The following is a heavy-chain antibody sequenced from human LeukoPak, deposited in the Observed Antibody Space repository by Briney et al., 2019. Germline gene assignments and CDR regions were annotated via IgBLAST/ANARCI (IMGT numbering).Heavy chain of an antibody. J-gene: IGHJ2*01. CDR1: GFSVGTKY. Sequence: GGSLRLSCAASGFSVGTKYMNWVRQAPGKGLEWISILYSGGDTYCADSVKGRFAISRDNSRNTLSLQMSSLRVEDTAVYYCARVGDHYHWNFDLWGRGTLVTVSS. CDR2: LYSGGDT. V-gene: IGHV3-53*01. CDR3: ARVGDHYHWNFDL. D-gene: IGHD3-10*01.